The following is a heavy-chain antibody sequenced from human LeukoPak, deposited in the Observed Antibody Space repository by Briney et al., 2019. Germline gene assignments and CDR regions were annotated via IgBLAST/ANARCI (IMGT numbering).Heavy chain of an antibody. CDR2: WHDGSHK. J-gene: IGHJ4*02. V-gene: IGHV3-33*01. D-gene: IGHD3-10*01. CDR1: GFSFDTYA. Sequence: GGSLRLSCAASGFSFDTYAMHWVRQAPGQGLEWVALWHDGSHKFYSNSVRGQFTISRDNSKNTVYLQMNNLRPDDTAVYYCAREIFGSGGYPDFWGQGTLVTVSS. CDR3: AREIFGSGGYPDF.